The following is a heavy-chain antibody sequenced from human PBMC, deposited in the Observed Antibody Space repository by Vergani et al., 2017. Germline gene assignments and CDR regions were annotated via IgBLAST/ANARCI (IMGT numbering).Heavy chain of an antibody. Sequence: QVQLVQSGAEVKKPGSSVKVSCKASGGTFSSYAISWVRQAPGQGLEWMGGIIPIFGTANYAQKFQGRVTITADESTSPAYMELSSLRSEDTAVYYCARATDHGYGSGSYYNDYWGQGTLVTVSS. CDR2: IIPIFGTA. CDR3: ARATDHGYGSGSYYNDY. D-gene: IGHD3-10*01. CDR1: GGTFSSYA. V-gene: IGHV1-69*01. J-gene: IGHJ4*02.